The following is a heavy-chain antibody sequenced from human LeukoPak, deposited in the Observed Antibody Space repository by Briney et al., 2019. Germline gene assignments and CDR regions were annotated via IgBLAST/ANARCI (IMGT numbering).Heavy chain of an antibody. V-gene: IGHV3-74*01. D-gene: IGHD2-8*02. CDR1: ELNFENHW. CDR2: TDAGGSST. Sequence: GGSLRLSCAASELNFENHWMHWVRQVPGKGLEWVSRTDAGGSSTSYADSVRGRFSVSRDNGKSTLYLQMNSLRVEDTAVYYCARGPPTGGGAYVGDYWGHGTLVTVSS. J-gene: IGHJ4*01. CDR3: ARGPPTGGGAYVGDY.